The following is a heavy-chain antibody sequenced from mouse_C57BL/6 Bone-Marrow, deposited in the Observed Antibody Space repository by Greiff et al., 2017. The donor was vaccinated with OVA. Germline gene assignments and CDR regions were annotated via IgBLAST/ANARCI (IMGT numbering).Heavy chain of an antibody. D-gene: IGHD1-1*01. V-gene: IGHV1-81*01. CDR2: IYPRSGNT. CDR3: ARYDYYGSRPWFAY. Sequence: QVHVKQSGAELARPGASVKLSCKASGYTFTSYGISWVKQRTGQGLEWIGEIYPRSGNTYYNEKFKGKATLTADKSSSTAYMELRSLTSEDSAVYFCARYDYYGSRPWFAYWGQGTLVTVSA. CDR1: GYTFTSYG. J-gene: IGHJ3*01.